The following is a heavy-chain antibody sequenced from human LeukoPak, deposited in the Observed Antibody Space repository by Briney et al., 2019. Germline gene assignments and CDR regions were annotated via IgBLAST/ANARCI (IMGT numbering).Heavy chain of an antibody. CDR2: INTDGSTT. J-gene: IGHJ5*02. CDR3: ARLGSSSWNWFDP. CDR1: GFTLSTYW. V-gene: IGHV3-74*01. D-gene: IGHD6-13*01. Sequence: GGSLRLSCAASGFTLSTYWMHRVRQVPGKGPVWVSRINTDGSTTNYADSVKGRFTISRDNAKNTLYLQMNSLRVEDTAVYYCARLGSSSWNWFDPWGQGTLVTVSS.